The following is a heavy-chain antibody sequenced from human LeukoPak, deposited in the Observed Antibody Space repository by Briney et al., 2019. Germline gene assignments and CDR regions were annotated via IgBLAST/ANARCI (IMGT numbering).Heavy chain of an antibody. J-gene: IGHJ4*02. V-gene: IGHV4-59*01. CDR2: IYYSGST. CDR1: GGSISSYY. CDR3: ARDLLDHFDY. Sequence: SETLSLTCTVSGGSISSYYWSWIRQPPGKGLEWIGYIYYSGSTNYNPSLKSRVTISVGTSKNQFSLKLSSVTAADTAVYYCARDLLDHFDYWGQGTLVTVSS. D-gene: IGHD1-1*01.